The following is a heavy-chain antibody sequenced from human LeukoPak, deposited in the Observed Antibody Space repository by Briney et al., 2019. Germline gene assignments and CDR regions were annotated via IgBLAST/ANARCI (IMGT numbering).Heavy chain of an antibody. J-gene: IGHJ4*02. V-gene: IGHV3-72*01. Sequence: GGSLRLSCAVSGFTFSDHYMDWVRQAPGKGLEWVGRIRNKAKTYTTEHAASVRGRFTISRDDSKNSLYLQMNSLKTEDTAVYYCARASPDGSGHYYFDYWGQGTLVTVSS. CDR1: GFTFSDHY. D-gene: IGHD3-22*01. CDR2: IRNKAKTYTT. CDR3: ARASPDGSGHYYFDY.